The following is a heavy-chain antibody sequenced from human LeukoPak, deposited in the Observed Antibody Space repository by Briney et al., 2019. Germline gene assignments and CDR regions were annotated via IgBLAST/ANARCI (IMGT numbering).Heavy chain of an antibody. V-gene: IGHV1-2*02. Sequence: ASVKVSCKASGYTFTRYYMHWVRQAPGQGLEWMGCINPNSGGTNYAQKFQGRVTMTRATSTSTAYMELSRLRSDDTAVYYCAGGGPDYGDYIAYWGQGTLVTVSS. CDR3: AGGGPDYGDYIAY. CDR1: GYTFTRYY. CDR2: INPNSGGT. J-gene: IGHJ4*02. D-gene: IGHD4-17*01.